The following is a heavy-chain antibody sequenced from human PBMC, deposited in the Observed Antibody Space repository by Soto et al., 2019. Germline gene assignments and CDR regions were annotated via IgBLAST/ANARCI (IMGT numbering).Heavy chain of an antibody. CDR2: INHSGST. V-gene: IGHV4-34*01. J-gene: IGHJ6*03. Sequence: SETLSLTCAVYGGSFSGYYWSWIRQPPGKGLEWIGEINHSGSTNYNPSLKSRVTISVDTSKNQFSLKLSSVTAADTAVYYCASRSVKGSGSRRVGYYMDVWGKGTTVTVSS. D-gene: IGHD3-10*01. CDR1: GGSFSGYY. CDR3: ASRSVKGSGSRRVGYYMDV.